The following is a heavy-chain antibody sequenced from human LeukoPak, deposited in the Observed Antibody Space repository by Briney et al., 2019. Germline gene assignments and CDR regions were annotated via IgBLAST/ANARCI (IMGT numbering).Heavy chain of an antibody. CDR2: IYPGDSDT. CDR3: ASAPSGYYDSSGYYYGYFQH. D-gene: IGHD3-22*01. Sequence: KHGESLKISCKGSGYSFTSYWIGWVRQMPGKGLEWMGIIYPGDSDTRYSPSFQGQVTISADKSISTAYLQWSSLKASDTAMYYCASAPSGYYDSSGYYYGYFQHWGQGTLVTVSS. J-gene: IGHJ1*01. V-gene: IGHV5-51*01. CDR1: GYSFTSYW.